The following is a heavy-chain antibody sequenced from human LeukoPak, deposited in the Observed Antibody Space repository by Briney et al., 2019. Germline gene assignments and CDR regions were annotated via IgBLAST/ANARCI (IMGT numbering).Heavy chain of an antibody. J-gene: IGHJ4*02. Sequence: ASVKVSCKASGYTFTSYYMHWVRQAPGQGLEWMGIINPSGGSTSYAQKFQGRVTMTRDMSTSTVYMELSSLRSEDTAVYYCARVGSFYCGGDCPFDYWGQGTLVTVSS. CDR1: GYTFTSYY. CDR3: ARVGSFYCGGDCPFDY. CDR2: INPSGGST. V-gene: IGHV1-46*01. D-gene: IGHD2-21*02.